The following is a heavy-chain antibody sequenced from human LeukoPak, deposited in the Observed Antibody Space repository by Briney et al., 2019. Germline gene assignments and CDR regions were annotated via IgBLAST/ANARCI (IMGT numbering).Heavy chain of an antibody. CDR1: GYTFTGYY. CDR2: INPNSGGT. D-gene: IGHD3-22*01. Sequence: ASVKVFCKASGYTFTGYYMHWVRQAPGQGLEWMGWINPNSGGTNYAQKFQGRVTMTTDTSTSTAYMELRSLRSDDTAVYYCARDRDYYDSSGFYWGQGTLVTVSS. J-gene: IGHJ4*02. V-gene: IGHV1-2*02. CDR3: ARDRDYYDSSGFY.